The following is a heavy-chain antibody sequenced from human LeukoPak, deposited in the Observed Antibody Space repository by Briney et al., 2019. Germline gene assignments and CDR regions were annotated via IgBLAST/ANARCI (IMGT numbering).Heavy chain of an antibody. Sequence: PSETLSLTCTVSGGSFSTYYWSWIRQPPGKGLEWIGEINHSGSTNYNPSLKSRVTISVDTSKNQFSLKLSSVTAADTAVYYCARGRGPYGDYFRFDYWGQGTLVTVSS. D-gene: IGHD4-17*01. V-gene: IGHV4-34*01. CDR2: INHSGST. CDR1: GGSFSTYY. J-gene: IGHJ4*02. CDR3: ARGRGPYGDYFRFDY.